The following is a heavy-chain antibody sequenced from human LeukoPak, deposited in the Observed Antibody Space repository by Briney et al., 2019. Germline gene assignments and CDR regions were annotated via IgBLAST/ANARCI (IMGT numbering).Heavy chain of an antibody. Sequence: PSETLSLTCAVSGGSMSSYYWSWIRQPPGKGLEWIGYIYYNGRTDYNPSLKSRVTISVDTSKNQFSLKLSSVTAADTAVYYCAREHLIFGDQYDLWDGVFDNWGQGTLVTVSS. D-gene: IGHD3-3*01. CDR2: IYYNGRT. CDR3: AREHLIFGDQYDLWDGVFDN. J-gene: IGHJ4*02. CDR1: GGSMSSYY. V-gene: IGHV4-59*01.